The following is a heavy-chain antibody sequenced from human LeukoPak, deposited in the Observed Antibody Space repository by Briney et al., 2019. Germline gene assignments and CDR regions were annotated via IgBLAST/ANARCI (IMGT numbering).Heavy chain of an antibody. V-gene: IGHV3-30*04. J-gene: IGHJ4*02. Sequence: GGSLRLSCAASGFTFSSYAMRWVRQAPGKGLEWVAVISYDGSNKYHADSVKGRFTISRDNSKNTLYLQMNSLRAEDTAVYYCARDTVPEYSSSFWGDYWGQGTLVTVSS. CDR2: ISYDGSNK. D-gene: IGHD6-6*01. CDR3: ARDTVPEYSSSFWGDY. CDR1: GFTFSSYA.